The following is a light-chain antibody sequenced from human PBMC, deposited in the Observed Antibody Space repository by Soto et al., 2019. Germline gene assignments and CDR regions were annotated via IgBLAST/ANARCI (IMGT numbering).Light chain of an antibody. V-gene: IGKV3-15*01. Sequence: IVMTQSPATLSVSPGERATLSCRASQSVSSNLAWYQQKPGQAPRLLIYGASTRATGIPARFSGSGSGTEFTLTIGSLQPDDFATYFCQQYYNHSTFGQGTKVDIK. CDR1: QSVSSN. CDR3: QQYYNHST. J-gene: IGKJ1*01. CDR2: GAS.